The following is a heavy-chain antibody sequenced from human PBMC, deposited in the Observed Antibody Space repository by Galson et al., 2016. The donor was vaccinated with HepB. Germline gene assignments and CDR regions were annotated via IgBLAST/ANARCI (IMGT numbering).Heavy chain of an antibody. J-gene: IGHJ5*02. CDR3: ARHLGAGWFDP. D-gene: IGHD1-26*01. CDR2: VYYSGNT. V-gene: IGHV4-39*01. Sequence: LSLTCTVSGGSITTGDYYWTWIRRPPGKELEWIGSVYYSGNTYYNPSLKSRVTISVDTSKSRFSLKVNSVTAADTAIYYCARHLGAGWFDPWGQGTLVTVSS. CDR1: GGSITTGDYY.